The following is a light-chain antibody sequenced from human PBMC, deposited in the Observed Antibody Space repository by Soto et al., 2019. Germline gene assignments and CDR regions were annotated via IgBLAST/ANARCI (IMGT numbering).Light chain of an antibody. CDR3: QQYGSSRWT. J-gene: IGKJ1*01. V-gene: IGKV3-20*01. CDR2: GAS. CDR1: QSVTSNA. Sequence: EIVLTQSSATLSLSPGERATLSCRASQSVTSNALAWYQQKPGQAPRLLIYGASSRATGIPDRFSGSGSGTDFTLTISRLEPEDFAVYYCQQYGSSRWTFGQGTKLE.